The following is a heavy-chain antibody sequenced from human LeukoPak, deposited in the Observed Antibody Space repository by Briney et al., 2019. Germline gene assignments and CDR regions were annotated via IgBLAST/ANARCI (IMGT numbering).Heavy chain of an antibody. Sequence: SETLSLTCTVSGGSISSSSYYWGWIRQPPGKGLEWIGSIYYSGSTYYNPSLKSRVTISVDTSKNQFSLKLSSVTAADTAVYYCARHVSFSGAPTRPFDYWGQGTLVTVSS. CDR3: ARHVSFSGAPTRPFDY. CDR2: IYYSGST. J-gene: IGHJ4*02. CDR1: GGSISSSSYY. D-gene: IGHD1-26*01. V-gene: IGHV4-39*01.